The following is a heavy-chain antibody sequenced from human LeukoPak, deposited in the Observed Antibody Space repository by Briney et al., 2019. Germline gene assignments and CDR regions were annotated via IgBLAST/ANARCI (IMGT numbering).Heavy chain of an antibody. CDR3: TREALSRGVFPDY. J-gene: IGHJ4*02. V-gene: IGHV3-49*04. Sequence: GGSLRLSCTPSGFSFPDYAMAWVRQAPGGGLEWVGFVKSKAFGGTSESAASVKGRFTISRDDSNSIAYLQMNSLKTEDPGVYYCTREALSRGVFPDYRGQGTLVTVSS. CDR1: GFSFPDYA. D-gene: IGHD2/OR15-2a*01. CDR2: VKSKAFGGTS.